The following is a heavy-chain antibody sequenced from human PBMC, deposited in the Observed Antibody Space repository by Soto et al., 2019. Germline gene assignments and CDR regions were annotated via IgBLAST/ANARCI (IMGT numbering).Heavy chain of an antibody. Sequence: GGSLRLSCAASGFTFSSYGMHWVRQAPGKGLEWVAVISYDGSNKYYADSVKGRFTISRDNSKNTLYLQMNSLRAEDTAVYYCEKSQDSSRPFDYWSQGTLVTVTS. CDR2: ISYDGSNK. CDR3: EKSQDSSRPFDY. D-gene: IGHD3-22*01. V-gene: IGHV3-30*18. CDR1: GFTFSSYG. J-gene: IGHJ4*02.